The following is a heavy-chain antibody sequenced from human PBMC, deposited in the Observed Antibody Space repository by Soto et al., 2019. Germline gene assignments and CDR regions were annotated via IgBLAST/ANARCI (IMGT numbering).Heavy chain of an antibody. CDR1: GFTFSSYA. CDR2: ISVSGDSR. D-gene: IGHD1-26*01. J-gene: IGHJ4*02. CDR3: ATIFRYGAPEY. Sequence: EVQLLESGGGLVQPGGSLRLSCATSGFTFSSYAMSWVRQAPVKGLEWVSGISVSGDSRYDADSVKGRFTSSRDNSKSTLYLQMNSMRAADTSVYYCATIFRYGAPEYWGQGVLVTVSS. V-gene: IGHV3-23*01.